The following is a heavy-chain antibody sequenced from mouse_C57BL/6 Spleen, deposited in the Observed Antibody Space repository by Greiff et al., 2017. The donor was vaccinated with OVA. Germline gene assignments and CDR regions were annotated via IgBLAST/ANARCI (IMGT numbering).Heavy chain of an antibody. J-gene: IGHJ4*01. CDR3: ARSQATVLYYAMDY. CDR1: GYTFTSYW. Sequence: VQLQQSGAELVKPGASVKLSCKASGYTFTSYWMHWVKQRPGRGLEWIGRIDPNSGGTKYNEKFKSKATLTVDKPSSTAYMQLSSLTSEDSAVYYCARSQATVLYYAMDYWGQGTSVTVSS. V-gene: IGHV1-72*01. D-gene: IGHD3-2*02. CDR2: IDPNSGGT.